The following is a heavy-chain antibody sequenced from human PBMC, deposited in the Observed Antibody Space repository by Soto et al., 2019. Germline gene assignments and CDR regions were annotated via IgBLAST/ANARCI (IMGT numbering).Heavy chain of an antibody. CDR1: GGSISSSNW. V-gene: IGHV4-4*02. D-gene: IGHD2-15*01. Sequence: QVQLQESGPGLVKPSGTLSLTCAVSGGSISSSNWWSWVRQPPGKGLEWIGEIYHSGSTNYNPSLKSRVTIPVDKSKNRFYLKLSCVTAADTAVYYCARDRCSGGSCYSGREWRYFDYWGQGTLVTVSS. J-gene: IGHJ4*02. CDR2: IYHSGST. CDR3: ARDRCSGGSCYSGREWRYFDY.